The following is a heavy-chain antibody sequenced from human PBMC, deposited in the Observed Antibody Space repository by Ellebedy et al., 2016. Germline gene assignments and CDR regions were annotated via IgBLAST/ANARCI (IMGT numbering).Heavy chain of an antibody. CDR3: ARDLGAYYYGT. V-gene: IGHV4-61*02. Sequence: SETLSLTXTVSGGSISSGSYYWSWIRQPAGKGLEWIGRIYTSGSTNYNPSLKSRVTMSVDTSKNQFSLKLSSVTAADTAVYYCARDLGAYYYGTWGQGTMVTVSS. J-gene: IGHJ3*01. CDR1: GGSISSGSYY. CDR2: IYTSGST. D-gene: IGHD3-10*01.